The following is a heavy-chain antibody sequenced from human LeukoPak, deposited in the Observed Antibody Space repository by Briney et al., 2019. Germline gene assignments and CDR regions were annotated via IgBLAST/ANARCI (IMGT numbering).Heavy chain of an antibody. CDR1: GYTFTGYY. CDR2: INPNSGGT. J-gene: IGHJ6*03. CDR3: ARGSRYSSSWYGSDYYYYMDV. D-gene: IGHD6-13*01. Sequence: ASVKVSCKASGYTFTGYYMHWVRQAPGQGLEWMGWINPNSGGTNYAQKFQGRVTMTRDTSISTAYVELSRLRSDDTAVYYCARGSRYSSSWYGSDYYYYMDVWGKGTTVTISS. V-gene: IGHV1-2*02.